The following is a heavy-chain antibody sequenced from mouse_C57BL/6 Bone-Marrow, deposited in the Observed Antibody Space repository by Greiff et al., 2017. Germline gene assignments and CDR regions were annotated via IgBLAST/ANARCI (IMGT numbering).Heavy chain of an antibody. CDR2: ISSGGSYT. CDR3: ASHDGYFYWYFDV. V-gene: IGHV5-6*01. D-gene: IGHD2-3*01. CDR1: GFTFSSYG. J-gene: IGHJ1*03. Sequence: EVQLVESGGDLVKPGGSLKLSCAASGFTFSSYGMSWVRQTPDKRLEWVATISSGGSYTYYPDSVKGRFTISRDNAKNTRYLQMSSLKSEDTAMYYCASHDGYFYWYFDVWGTGTTVTVSS.